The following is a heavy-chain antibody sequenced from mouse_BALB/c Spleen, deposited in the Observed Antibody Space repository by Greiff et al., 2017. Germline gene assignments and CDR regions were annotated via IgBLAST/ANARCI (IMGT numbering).Heavy chain of an antibody. CDR1: GFSLTSYG. CDR2: IWAGGST. V-gene: IGHV2-9*02. CDR3: ARGDKYYGSSDY. D-gene: IGHD1-1*01. Sequence: QVQLKESGPGLVAPSQSLSITCTVSGFSLTSYGVHWVRQPPGKGLEWLGVIWAGGSTNYNSALMSRLSISKDNSKSQVFLKMNSLQTDDTAMYYCARGDKYYGSSDYWGQGTTLTVSS. J-gene: IGHJ2*01.